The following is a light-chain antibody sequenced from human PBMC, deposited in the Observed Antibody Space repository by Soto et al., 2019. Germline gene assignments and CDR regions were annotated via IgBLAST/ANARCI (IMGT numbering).Light chain of an antibody. V-gene: IGLV2-14*01. CDR1: SSDVGGYNY. CDR3: SSYTSSSTLGYV. J-gene: IGLJ1*01. Sequence: SALTQPASVSGSPGQSITISCTGTSSDVGGYNYVSWYQQHPGKAPKLMIYDVSNRPSGVSNSFSGSKSGNTASLTISGLQAEDEADYYCSSYTSSSTLGYVFGTGTKVTVL. CDR2: DVS.